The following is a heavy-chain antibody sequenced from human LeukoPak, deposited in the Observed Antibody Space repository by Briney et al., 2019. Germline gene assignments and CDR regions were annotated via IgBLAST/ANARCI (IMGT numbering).Heavy chain of an antibody. D-gene: IGHD3-16*01. J-gene: IGHJ2*01. CDR3: ARAGGIIEFFDL. V-gene: IGHV1-46*01. CDR2: IIPGGGRT. CDR1: GYNFTTKY. Sequence: ASVKVSCKASGYNFTTKYIHWVRQAPGQGLDWMGMIIPGGGRTTFPQKFQGRVTMTRDTSTSTVYMELSGLRSEDTALYYCARAGGIIEFFDLWGRGTLVALSS.